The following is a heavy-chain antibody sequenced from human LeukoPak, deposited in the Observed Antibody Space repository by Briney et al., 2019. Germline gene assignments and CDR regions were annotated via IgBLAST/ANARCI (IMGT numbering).Heavy chain of an antibody. J-gene: IGHJ4*02. CDR1: GGSISSYY. V-gene: IGHV4-59*01. Sequence: PSETLSLTCTVSGGSISSYYWSWIRQPPGKGLEWIGYIYYSGSTNYNPSLKSRVTISVDTSKNQFSLKLSSVTAADTAVYYCARVPTVTHYFDYWGQGTLVTVSS. D-gene: IGHD4-17*01. CDR2: IYYSGST. CDR3: ARVPTVTHYFDY.